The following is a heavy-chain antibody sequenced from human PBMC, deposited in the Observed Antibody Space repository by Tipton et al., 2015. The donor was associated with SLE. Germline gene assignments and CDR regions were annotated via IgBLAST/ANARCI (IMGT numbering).Heavy chain of an antibody. CDR2: IFYSGIT. J-gene: IGHJ3*02. D-gene: IGHD3-10*01. V-gene: IGHV4-59*01. CDR1: GGSISSYY. CDR3: ARDYYGSGFDAFDI. Sequence: TLSLTCTVSGGSISSYYWSWIRQPPGRGLEWIGSIFYSGITYYNPSLKSRVVISVDTSENEVSLKLSSVTAADTAVYYCARDYYGSGFDAFDIWGQGTMVTVSS.